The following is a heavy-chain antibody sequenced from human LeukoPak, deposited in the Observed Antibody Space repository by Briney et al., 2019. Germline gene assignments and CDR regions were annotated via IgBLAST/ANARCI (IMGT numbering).Heavy chain of an antibody. CDR1: GGSISSYY. V-gene: IGHV4-59*08. CDR3: ASLRPSTIAAHYAMDV. CDR2: IYYSGST. J-gene: IGHJ6*02. Sequence: SETLSLTCTVSGGSISSYYWSWIRQPPGKGLEWIGYIYYSGSTNYNPSLKSRVTISVDTSKNQFSLRLSSVTAADTAVYYCASLRPSTIAAHYAMDVWGQGTTVTVSS. D-gene: IGHD6-13*01.